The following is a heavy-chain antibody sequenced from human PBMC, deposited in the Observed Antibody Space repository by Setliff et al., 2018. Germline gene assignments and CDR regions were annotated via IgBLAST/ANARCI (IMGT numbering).Heavy chain of an antibody. CDR2: ILFSGDT. J-gene: IGHJ6*03. CDR3: ARDNRARHYMDV. Sequence: PSETLSLTCTVFGYSISSGFSWVWIRQSPGKGLEWIGRILFSGDTYYNPSLNSRVTISADTSKNQFSLNLSSVTAADTAVYYCARDNRARHYMDVWGKGTTVTV. V-gene: IGHV4-38-2*02. D-gene: IGHD3-10*01. CDR1: GYSISSGFS.